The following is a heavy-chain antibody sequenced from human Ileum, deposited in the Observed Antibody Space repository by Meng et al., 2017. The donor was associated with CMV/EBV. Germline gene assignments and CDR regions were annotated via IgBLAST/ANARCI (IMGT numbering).Heavy chain of an antibody. D-gene: IGHD3-3*01. Sequence: SFSGYYWSWLCQPPGTALEWIGEINHRGSTTYNPSLKRRVTISVDASKNQFSLKLSSVTAADTAVYYCARAIYTIFWVVINAYFDYWGQGTLVTVSS. J-gene: IGHJ4*02. CDR3: ARAIYTIFWVVINAYFDY. CDR2: INHRGST. V-gene: IGHV4-34*01. CDR1: SFSGYY.